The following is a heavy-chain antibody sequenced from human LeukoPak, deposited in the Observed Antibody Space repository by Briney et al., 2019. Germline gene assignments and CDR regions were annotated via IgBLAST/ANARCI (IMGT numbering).Heavy chain of an antibody. V-gene: IGHV3-9*01. D-gene: IGHD1-26*01. Sequence: PGGSLRLSCAASGFTFDDYAMHWVRQAPGKGLEWVSGISWNSGSIGYADSVKGRFTISRDNAKNSQYLQMNSLRAEDTALYYCAKGDGACWGQGTLVTVSS. J-gene: IGHJ4*02. CDR3: AKGDGAC. CDR2: ISWNSGSI. CDR1: GFTFDDYA.